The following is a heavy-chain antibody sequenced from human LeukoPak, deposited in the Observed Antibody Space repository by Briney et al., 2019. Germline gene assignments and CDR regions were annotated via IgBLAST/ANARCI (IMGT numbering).Heavy chain of an antibody. J-gene: IGHJ6*02. Sequence: PSETLSLTCTVSGGSVSSGSYYWSWIRQPPGKGLEWIGYIYYSGSTNYNPSLKSRVTISVDTSKNQFSLKLSSVTAADTAVYYCARGVLWPKDYYYYYGMDVWGQGTTVTVSS. CDR1: GGSVSSGSYY. D-gene: IGHD3-10*01. CDR2: IYYSGST. CDR3: ARGVLWPKDYYYYYGMDV. V-gene: IGHV4-61*01.